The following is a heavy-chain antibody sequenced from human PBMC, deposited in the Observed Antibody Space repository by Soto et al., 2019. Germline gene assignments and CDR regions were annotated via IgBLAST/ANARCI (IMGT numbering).Heavy chain of an antibody. CDR1: GFTLSSYN. CDR3: ARDHGGSTWFVGIYYYFGVDV. V-gene: IGHV3-48*02. D-gene: IGHD6-13*01. CDR2: ISGSSDTI. J-gene: IGHJ6*02. Sequence: EVQLVESGGGLVQPGGSLRLSCAASGFTLSSYNMNWVRQAPGKGLEWVSYISGSSDTIYYADSVKGRFTISRDKAKNSLYLQMDTLRDGDTAVYYCARDHGGSTWFVGIYYYFGVDVWGQGTTVTFSS.